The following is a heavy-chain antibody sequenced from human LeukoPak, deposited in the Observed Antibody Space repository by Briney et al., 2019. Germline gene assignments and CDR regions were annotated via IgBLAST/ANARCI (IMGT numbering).Heavy chain of an antibody. CDR2: INHSGST. J-gene: IGHJ4*02. D-gene: IGHD3-22*01. CDR1: GGSFSGYY. Sequence: SETLSLTCAVYGGSFSGYYWSWNRQPPGKGLEWIGEINHSGSTNYNPSLKSRVTISVDTSKNQFSLKLSSVTAADTAVYYCARGAIVYYYDSSGYYYVHLYYFDYWGQGTLVTVSS. CDR3: ARGAIVYYYDSSGYYYVHLYYFDY. V-gene: IGHV4-34*01.